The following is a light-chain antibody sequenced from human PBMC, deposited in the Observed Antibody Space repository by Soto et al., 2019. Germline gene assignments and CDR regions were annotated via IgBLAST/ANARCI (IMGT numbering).Light chain of an antibody. CDR3: QQRRNWPPLYT. CDR2: DAS. J-gene: IGKJ2*01. Sequence: EIVLTQSPATLSLSPGERATLSCRASQSVSSYLAWYQQKPGQAPRLLIYDASNRATGIPARFSGSGSGTDFTLTIRSLEPEDFAVYYCQQRRNWPPLYTFGQGTKLEIK. CDR1: QSVSSY. V-gene: IGKV3-11*01.